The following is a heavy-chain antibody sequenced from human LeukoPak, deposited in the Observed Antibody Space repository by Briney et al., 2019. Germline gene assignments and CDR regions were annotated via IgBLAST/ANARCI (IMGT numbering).Heavy chain of an antibody. J-gene: IGHJ5*02. CDR1: GGSISSGDYY. CDR3: ARAMTFHNWFDP. CDR2: IYFSEGT. Sequence: SETLSLTCSVSGGSISSGDYYWAWIRQPPGKGLEWIGYIYFSEGTFYNPSLKSRLTISLDASKNQFFLRLSSVTAADTAVYYCARAMTFHNWFDPWGQGTLATVSS. V-gene: IGHV4-30-4*01. D-gene: IGHD3/OR15-3a*01.